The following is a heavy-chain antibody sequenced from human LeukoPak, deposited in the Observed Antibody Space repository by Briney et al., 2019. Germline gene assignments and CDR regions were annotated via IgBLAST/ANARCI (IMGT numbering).Heavy chain of an antibody. V-gene: IGHV1-24*01. CDR2: FDPEDGET. D-gene: IGHD3-22*01. CDR1: GYTLTELS. CDR3: ATGRLYYDSSGFALDY. Sequence: ASVKVSCKVSGYTLTELSMHWVRQAPGKGLEWMGGFDPEDGETIYAQKFQGRVTMTEDTSTDTAYMELSSLRSEDTAVYYCATGRLYYDSSGFALDYWGQGALVTVSS. J-gene: IGHJ4*02.